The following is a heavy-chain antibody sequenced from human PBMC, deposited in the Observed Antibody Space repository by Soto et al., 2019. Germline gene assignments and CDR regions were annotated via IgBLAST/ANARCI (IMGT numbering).Heavy chain of an antibody. D-gene: IGHD2-2*01. J-gene: IGHJ4*02. CDR2: IYYSGST. CDR3: AIPYCSSTSCPNFDS. V-gene: IGHV4-39*01. CDR1: GDSISSSRSY. Sequence: SETLSLTCSVSGDSISSSRSYWGLIRQPPGKGLQWIGSIYYSGSTYYNPSLKSRITISVDTSKNQFSLKLSSVTAADTAVYYCAIPYCSSTSCPNFDSWGQGTLVTVSS.